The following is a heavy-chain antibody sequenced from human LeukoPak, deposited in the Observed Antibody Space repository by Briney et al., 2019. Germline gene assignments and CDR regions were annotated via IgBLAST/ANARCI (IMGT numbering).Heavy chain of an antibody. V-gene: IGHV4-59*01. CDR1: GGSISSYY. Sequence: PSETLSLTCTVSGGSISSYYWSWIRQPPGKGLEWIGYIYYSGSTNYNPSLKSRVTISVDTSKNQFSLKLSSVTAADTAVYYCARVRAVAEENNRFDPWGQGALVTVSS. CDR2: IYYSGST. CDR3: ARVRAVAEENNRFDP. J-gene: IGHJ5*02. D-gene: IGHD6-19*01.